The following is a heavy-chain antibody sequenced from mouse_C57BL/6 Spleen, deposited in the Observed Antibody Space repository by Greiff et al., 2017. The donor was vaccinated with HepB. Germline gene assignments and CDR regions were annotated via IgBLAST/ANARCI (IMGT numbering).Heavy chain of an antibody. D-gene: IGHD3-2*02. J-gene: IGHJ2*01. CDR2: IYPGDGDT. CDR3: ASPDSSGPYYFDY. V-gene: IGHV1-82*01. Sequence: VKLQQSGPELVKPGASVKISCKASGYAFSSSWMNWVKQRPGKGLEWIGRIYPGDGDTNYNGKFKGKATLTADKSSSTAYMQLSSLTSEDSAVYFCASPDSSGPYYFDYWGQGTTLTVSS. CDR1: GYAFSSSW.